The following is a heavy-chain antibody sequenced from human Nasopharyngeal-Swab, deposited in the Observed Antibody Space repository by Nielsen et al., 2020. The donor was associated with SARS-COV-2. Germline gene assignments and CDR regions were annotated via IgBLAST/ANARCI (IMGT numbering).Heavy chain of an antibody. D-gene: IGHD4-11*01. CDR3: ATHNDYRFEN. CDR2: VSGDGVTT. J-gene: IGHJ4*02. CDR1: GFTFSRYW. Sequence: GESLKISCAASGFTFSRYWIHWVRQAPGKGLEYLSAVSGDGVTTHYADSLKGRFTISRDDAMNSLYLQMNSLRAEDTAVYYCATHNDYRFENWGQGTLVSVSS. V-gene: IGHV3-64*02.